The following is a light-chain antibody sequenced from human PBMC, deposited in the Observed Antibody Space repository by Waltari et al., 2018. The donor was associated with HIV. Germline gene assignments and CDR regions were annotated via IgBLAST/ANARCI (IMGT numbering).Light chain of an antibody. V-gene: IGLV3-19*01. J-gene: IGLJ2*01. Sequence: SSELTQDPAVSVALGRTVRITCKGDSLRSYYASWYQQKPGQAPVLVIYGKNNRPSGIPDRFSGSSSGNTASLTITGAQAEDEADYYCNSRDSSGNHLVFGGGTKLTVL. CDR1: SLRSYY. CDR3: NSRDSSGNHLV. CDR2: GKN.